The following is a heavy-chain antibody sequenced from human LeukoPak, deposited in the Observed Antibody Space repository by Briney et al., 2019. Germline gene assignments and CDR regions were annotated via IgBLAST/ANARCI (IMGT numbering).Heavy chain of an antibody. J-gene: IGHJ6*02. CDR2: ISSSSSYI. D-gene: IGHD3-16*01. V-gene: IGHV3-21*01. CDR3: ARVGRGHGMDV. Sequence: GGSLRLSCAASGFTFSSYSMNWVRQAPGKGLEWVSSISSSSSYIYYADSVKGRFTISRDNAKNSLYLQMNSLRAEDTAVYYCARVGRGHGMDVWGQGTTVTVSS. CDR1: GFTFSSYS.